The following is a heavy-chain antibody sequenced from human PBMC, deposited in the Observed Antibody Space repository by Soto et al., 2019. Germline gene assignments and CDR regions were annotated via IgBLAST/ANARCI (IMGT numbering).Heavy chain of an antibody. D-gene: IGHD6-13*01. CDR1: GFTFSNYA. CDR2: ISYDGRHE. J-gene: IGHJ6*03. Sequence: QVQLVESGGGVVQPGRSLRLSRAASGFTFSNYAMFWVRQSPGEGLEWVAVISYDGRHEDYVDSVKGRFSISRDNSKDTLYPQMGSLKAEDTAVYYCARRTAAAYYMDVWGKGTTVTVSS. CDR3: ARRTAAAYYMDV. V-gene: IGHV3-30*03.